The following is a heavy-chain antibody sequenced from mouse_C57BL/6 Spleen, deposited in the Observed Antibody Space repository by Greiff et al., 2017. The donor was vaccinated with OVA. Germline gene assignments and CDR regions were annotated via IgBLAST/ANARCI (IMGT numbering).Heavy chain of an antibody. Sequence: VQLQQSGPGLVKPSQSLSLPCSVPGYSITSCYYWNWIRQFPGNKLEWLGYISYDGSNNYNPSLKNQISITRDTSEYQVFLKLNSVTTEDTATYYCERGGTTVGDWGHGTTLTVAS. J-gene: IGHJ2*01. CDR1: GYSITSCYY. V-gene: IGHV3-6*01. CDR3: ERGGTTVGD. D-gene: IGHD1-1*01. CDR2: ISYDGSN.